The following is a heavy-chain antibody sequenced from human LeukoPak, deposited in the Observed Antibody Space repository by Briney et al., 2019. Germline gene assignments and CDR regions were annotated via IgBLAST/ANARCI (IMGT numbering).Heavy chain of an antibody. J-gene: IGHJ4*02. CDR2: ISDRGST. CDR3: AKKYYYDSSGCFDY. V-gene: IGHV4-59*01. CDR1: GGSISSDY. D-gene: IGHD3-22*01. Sequence: SETLSLTCTVSGGSISSDYWSWIRQPPGKGLEWIGYISDRGSTNYNPSLKSRVTISVDTSKNQFSLKLSSVTAADTAVYYCAKKYYYDSSGCFDYWGQGTLVTVSS.